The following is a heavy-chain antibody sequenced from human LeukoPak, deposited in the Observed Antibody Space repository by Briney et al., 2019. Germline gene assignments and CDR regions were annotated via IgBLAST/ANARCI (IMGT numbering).Heavy chain of an antibody. D-gene: IGHD3-10*01. Sequence: GGSLRLSCTASGFTFGDYAMSWVRQAPGKGLEWVGFIRSKVYGGTTEYAASVKGRFTISRDDSKSVAYLQMNSLKTEDTAVYYCSGSFGELTFFDYWGQGTLVTVSS. J-gene: IGHJ4*02. CDR2: IRSKVYGGTT. CDR1: GFTFGDYA. CDR3: SGSFGELTFFDY. V-gene: IGHV3-49*04.